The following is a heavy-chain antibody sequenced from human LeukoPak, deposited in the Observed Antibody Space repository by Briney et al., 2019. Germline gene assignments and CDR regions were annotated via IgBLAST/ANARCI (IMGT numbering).Heavy chain of an antibody. CDR3: ARRLGYCSDGSCYSLNY. J-gene: IGHJ4*02. D-gene: IGHD2-15*01. Sequence: SVKVSCKASGYTFTSYDINWVRQAAGQGLEWMGWMNPNSGNTGYAQKFQGRVTMTRNTSISTAYMELSSLRSEDTAVYYCARRLGYCSDGSCYSLNYWGQGTLVTVSS. V-gene: IGHV1-8*01. CDR2: MNPNSGNT. CDR1: GYTFTSYD.